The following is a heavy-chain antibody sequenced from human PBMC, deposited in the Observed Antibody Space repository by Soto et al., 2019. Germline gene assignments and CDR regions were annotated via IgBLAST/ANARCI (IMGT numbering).Heavy chain of an antibody. CDR2: SRNKADSYTT. Sequence: EVQLVESGGGLVQPGGSLRLSCAVSGFTFGDYYMDWVRQPPGKGLEWVGRSRNKADSYTTEYAASVKGRFTIPGDDSRISLYVQINSLKTEDTAVYYCARVAAGNGYFDCWGQGTLVTVSS. CDR3: ARVAAGNGYFDC. CDR1: GFTFGDYY. D-gene: IGHD6-25*01. J-gene: IGHJ4*02. V-gene: IGHV3-72*01.